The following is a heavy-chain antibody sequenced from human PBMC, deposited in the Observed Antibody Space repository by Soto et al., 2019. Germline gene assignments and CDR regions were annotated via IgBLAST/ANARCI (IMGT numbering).Heavy chain of an antibody. V-gene: IGHV3-23*01. D-gene: IGHD6-19*01. CDR1: GFTFTTYV. CDR2: ISGGGDTT. Sequence: EVHLLESGGGLVQPGGSLRLSCAASGFTFTTYVMTWVRQAPGKGLEWVSAISGGGDTTYYTDSVKGRFTISRDNSKNAVYLQMNDLRAEDTAVYFCSKGGWGDSWGQGTRVTVSS. J-gene: IGHJ4*02. CDR3: SKGGWGDS.